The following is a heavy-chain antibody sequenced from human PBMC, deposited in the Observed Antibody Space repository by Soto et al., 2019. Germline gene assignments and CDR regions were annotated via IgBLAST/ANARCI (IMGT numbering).Heavy chain of an antibody. V-gene: IGHV4-30-4*01. CDR3: AREGTLSGRYFDY. Sequence: SETLSLTCTVSGGSISSGDYYWSWIRQPPGKGLEWIGYIYYSGSTYYNPSLKSRVTISVDTSKNQFSLKLGSVTAADTAVYYCAREGTLSGRYFDYWGQGTLVTVSS. J-gene: IGHJ4*02. CDR1: GGSISSGDYY. CDR2: IYYSGST.